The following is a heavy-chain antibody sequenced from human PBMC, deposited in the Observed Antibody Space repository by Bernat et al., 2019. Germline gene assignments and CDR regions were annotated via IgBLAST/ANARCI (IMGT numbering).Heavy chain of an antibody. J-gene: IGHJ4*02. CDR1: GFTFSDNG. V-gene: IGHV3-33*01. Sequence: QVQLVESGGGVVQPGRSLRLSCAASGFTFSDNGMHWVRQAPSKGLEWVAVIWHDGSNENYAESVKGRFTISRDNSESTLYLQMNSLRAEDSALYYCAREHIVGSTRGFDYWGQGTLVTVSS. CDR2: IWHDGSNE. CDR3: AREHIVGSTRGFDY. D-gene: IGHD1-26*01.